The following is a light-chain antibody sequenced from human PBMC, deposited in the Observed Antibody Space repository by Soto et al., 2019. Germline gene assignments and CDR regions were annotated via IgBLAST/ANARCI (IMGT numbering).Light chain of an antibody. V-gene: IGKV1-12*01. J-gene: IGKJ1*01. CDR1: QDIVTY. CDR2: AAS. Sequence: DIQMTQSPSAISASVGHIFTITCRASQDIVTYLAWYQQKPGKAPKLLIYAASNLQSGVPSRFSGSGYGTDFTLTINSLQTEDFATYYCQQADTPTWTFGQGTKVDIK. CDR3: QQADTPTWT.